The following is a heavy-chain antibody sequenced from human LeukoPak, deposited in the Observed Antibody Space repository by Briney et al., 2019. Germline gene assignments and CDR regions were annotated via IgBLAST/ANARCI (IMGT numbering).Heavy chain of an antibody. D-gene: IGHD2-2*01. V-gene: IGHV4-34*01. J-gene: IGHJ6*02. CDR1: GGSFSGYY. CDR3: AREERRYCSSTSCYDLVNYYYGMDV. Sequence: SETLSLTCAVYGGSFSGYYWSWIRQPPEKGLEWIGEINHSGSTNYNPSLKSRVTISVDTSKNQFSLKLSSVTAADTAVYYCAREERRYCSSTSCYDLVNYYYGMDVWGQGTTVTVSS. CDR2: INHSGST.